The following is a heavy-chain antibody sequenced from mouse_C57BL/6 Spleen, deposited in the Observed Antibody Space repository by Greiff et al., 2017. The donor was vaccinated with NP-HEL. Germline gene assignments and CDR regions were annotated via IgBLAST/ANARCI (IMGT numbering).Heavy chain of an antibody. Sequence: QVQLQQSGAELARPGASVKLSCKASGYTFTSYGISWVKQRTGQGLEWIGEIYPRSGNTYYNEKFKGKATLTADKSSSTAYMELRSLTSEDSAVYFCARSGGDGYYTFAYWGQGTLVTVSA. J-gene: IGHJ3*01. CDR2: IYPRSGNT. CDR3: ARSGGDGYYTFAY. V-gene: IGHV1-81*01. CDR1: GYTFTSYG. D-gene: IGHD2-3*01.